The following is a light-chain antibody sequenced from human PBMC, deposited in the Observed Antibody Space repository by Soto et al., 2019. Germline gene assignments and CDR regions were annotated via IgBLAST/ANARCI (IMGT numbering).Light chain of an antibody. Sequence: DLQMTQSPSTLSASVGDRVTITCRASQSISRWLAWYQQKPGKAPNLLIYDASSLEGGVPSRFSGSRSGTEVTLTISSLQPGDFATYYCQQYSIYSLLTFGGGTKVEIK. CDR2: DAS. CDR1: QSISRW. CDR3: QQYSIYSLLT. V-gene: IGKV1-5*01. J-gene: IGKJ4*01.